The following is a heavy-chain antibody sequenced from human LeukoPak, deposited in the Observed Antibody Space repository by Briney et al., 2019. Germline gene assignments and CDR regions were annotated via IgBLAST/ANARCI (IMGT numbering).Heavy chain of an antibody. Sequence: SETLSLTCTVSGGSISSYYWSWIRQPAGKGLEWIGRIYTSGSTNYNPSLKSRVTISVDTSKNQFSLKLSSVTAADTAVYYCAREFGYYDILTGYRRIDAFDIWGQGTMVTVSS. CDR2: IYTSGST. D-gene: IGHD3-9*01. J-gene: IGHJ3*02. V-gene: IGHV4-4*07. CDR1: GGSISSYY. CDR3: AREFGYYDILTGYRRIDAFDI.